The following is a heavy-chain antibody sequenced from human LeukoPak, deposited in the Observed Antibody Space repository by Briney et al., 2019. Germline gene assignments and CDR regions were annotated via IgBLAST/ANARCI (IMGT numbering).Heavy chain of an antibody. J-gene: IGHJ4*02. Sequence: PSETLSLTCTVSGGSISSYYWSWIRQPPEKGLEFIGYIYYSGNTNYNPSLKSRVTISVDTSKNQFSLKPSSVTAADTAVYYCARIDTSGYNGYSFDYWGQGTLVTVSS. CDR3: ARIDTSGYNGYSFDY. CDR2: IYYSGNT. D-gene: IGHD3-22*01. CDR1: GGSISSYY. V-gene: IGHV4-59*12.